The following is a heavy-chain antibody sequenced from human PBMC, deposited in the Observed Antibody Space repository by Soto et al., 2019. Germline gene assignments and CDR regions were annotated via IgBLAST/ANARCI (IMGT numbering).Heavy chain of an antibody. D-gene: IGHD5-18*01. CDR2: IIPIFGTA. CDR3: ARGSRPDTDMDLYYFDY. CDR1: GGTFSSYA. Sequence: QVQLVQSGAEVKKPGSSVKVSCKASGGTFSSYAISWVRQAPGQGLEWMGGIIPIFGTANYAQKFQGRVTITADESTSTAYMELSSLRSEDTAVYYCARGSRPDTDMDLYYFDYWGQGTLVTVSS. V-gene: IGHV1-69*01. J-gene: IGHJ4*02.